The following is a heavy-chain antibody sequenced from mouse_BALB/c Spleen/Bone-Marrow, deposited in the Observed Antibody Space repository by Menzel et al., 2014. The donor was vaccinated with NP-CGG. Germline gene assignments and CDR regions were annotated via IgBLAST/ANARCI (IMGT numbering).Heavy chain of an antibody. CDR3: ARWEYYAMDY. V-gene: IGHV14-3*02. CDR1: GFNIKDTY. D-gene: IGHD4-1*01. J-gene: IGHJ4*01. CDR2: IDPANGNT. Sequence: VQLQQSGAELVKPGASVKLSCTASGFNIKDTYRHWVKQRPEQGLEWIGRIDPANGNTKYDPKFQGKATITVDTSSNTAYLQLSSLTSEDTAVYYCARWEYYAMDYWGQGTSVTVSS.